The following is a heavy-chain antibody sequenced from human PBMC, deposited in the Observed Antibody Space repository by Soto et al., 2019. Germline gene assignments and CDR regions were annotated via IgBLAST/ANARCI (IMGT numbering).Heavy chain of an antibody. CDR1: GGSISSSSYY. D-gene: IGHD3-10*01. CDR3: ARHRGWFGELENWFDP. J-gene: IGHJ5*02. CDR2: IYYSGST. V-gene: IGHV4-39*01. Sequence: SETLSLTCTVSGGSISSSSYYWGWIRQPPGKGLEWIGSIYYSGSTYYNPSLKSRVTISVDTSKNQFSLKLSSVTAADTAVYYCARHRGWFGELENWFDPWGQGTLVTVSS.